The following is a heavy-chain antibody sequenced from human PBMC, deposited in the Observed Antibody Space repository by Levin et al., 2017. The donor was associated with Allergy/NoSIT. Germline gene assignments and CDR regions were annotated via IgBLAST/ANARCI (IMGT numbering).Heavy chain of an antibody. J-gene: IGHJ3*02. D-gene: IGHD6-13*01. V-gene: IGHV3-21*01. CDR2: ISTSSYT. CDR3: AREYSSTNGTAFDI. Sequence: GGSLRLSCAASGFTFSSYSMNWVRQAPGKGLEWVSCISTSSYTHYADSVKGRFTSSKGNAKNSLYLQMDSLRAEDTAVYYCAREYSSTNGTAFDIWGQGTMVTVSS. CDR1: GFTFSSYS.